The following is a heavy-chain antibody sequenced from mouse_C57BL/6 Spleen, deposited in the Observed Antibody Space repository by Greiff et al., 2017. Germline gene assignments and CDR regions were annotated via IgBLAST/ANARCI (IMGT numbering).Heavy chain of an antibody. J-gene: IGHJ4*01. CDR1: GYTFTSYW. V-gene: IGHV1-55*01. Sequence: VQLQQPGAELVKPGASVKMSCKASGYTFTSYWITWVKQRPGQGLEWIGDIYPGSGSTNYNEKFKSKATLTVDTSSSTAYMQLSSLTSEDSAVYYCAIYDGYLYYAMDYWGQGTSVTVSS. D-gene: IGHD2-3*01. CDR3: AIYDGYLYYAMDY. CDR2: IYPGSGST.